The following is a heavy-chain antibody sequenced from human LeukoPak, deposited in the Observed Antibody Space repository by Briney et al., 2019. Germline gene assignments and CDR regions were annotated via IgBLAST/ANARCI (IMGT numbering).Heavy chain of an antibody. CDR2: ISYSGST. CDR1: GGPISSGDYY. D-gene: IGHD3-22*01. V-gene: IGHV4-30-4*08. CDR3: ARVYYDSSGLAQFDY. Sequence: SQTLSLTCTVSGGPISSGDYYWSWIRQPPGKGLEWIGYISYSGSTYYNPSLKSRVTISVDTSKNQFSLKLSSVTAADTAVYFCARVYYDSSGLAQFDYWGQGTLVTVSS. J-gene: IGHJ4*02.